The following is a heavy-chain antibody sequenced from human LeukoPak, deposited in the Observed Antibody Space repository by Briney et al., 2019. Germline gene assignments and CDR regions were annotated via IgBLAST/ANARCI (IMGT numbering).Heavy chain of an antibody. CDR3: AFFGGGGFDV. J-gene: IGHJ3*01. Sequence: GESLKISCKGSVYTFTYYCIAWGRQMPRKGLEWMGIIHPGDSKTTYSPSFQGQVTISADKSSTSAYLQWSSLKASDTAMYYCAFFGGGGFDVWGQGTVVSVSS. V-gene: IGHV5-51*01. CDR1: VYTFTYYC. D-gene: IGHD3-16*01. CDR2: IHPGDSKT.